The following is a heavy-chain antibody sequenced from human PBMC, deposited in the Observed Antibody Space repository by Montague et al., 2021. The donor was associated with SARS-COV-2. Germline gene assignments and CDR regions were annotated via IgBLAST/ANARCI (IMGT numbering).Heavy chain of an antibody. D-gene: IGHD3-22*01. CDR2: ISNDGTKK. Sequence: SLRLSCAASGFTFSYYAMHWVRQTPGKGLEWVAVISNDGTKKYHADTVKGRFTISRDNSKNTLYLQMNSLRAEDTAVYYCARGGYYDTSGYYLDYWGQGTLVTVSS. V-gene: IGHV3-30-3*01. CDR1: GFTFSYYA. J-gene: IGHJ4*02. CDR3: ARGGYYDTSGYYLDY.